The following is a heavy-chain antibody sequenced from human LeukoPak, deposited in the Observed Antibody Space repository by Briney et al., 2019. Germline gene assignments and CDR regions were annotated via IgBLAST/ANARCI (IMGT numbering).Heavy chain of an antibody. V-gene: IGHV3-48*03. CDR2: ISSSGSTI. D-gene: IGHD3-10*01. Sequence: GGSLRLSCAASGFTFSSYEMNWVRQAPGKGLEWVSYISSSGSTIYYADSVKGRFTISRDNAKNSLYLQMNSLRAEDTAVYYCARGGRFVEVDYWGQGTLVTVSS. CDR1: GFTFSSYE. J-gene: IGHJ4*02. CDR3: ARGGRFVEVDY.